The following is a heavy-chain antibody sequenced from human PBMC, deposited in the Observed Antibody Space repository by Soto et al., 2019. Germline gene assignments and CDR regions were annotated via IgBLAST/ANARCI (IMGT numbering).Heavy chain of an antibody. J-gene: IGHJ4*02. V-gene: IGHV4-59*08. Sequence: PSETLSLTCTVTGASVKNYFWSWIRQPPGKRLEWLGYVPYSGGTNSNPSVKGRVTISVDTSKNQFSLNLTSATAADTAIYYCVRTTGHMTGFYYWGQGTLVTVSS. CDR2: VPYSGGT. CDR1: GASVKNYF. CDR3: VRTTGHMTGFYY. D-gene: IGHD3-9*01.